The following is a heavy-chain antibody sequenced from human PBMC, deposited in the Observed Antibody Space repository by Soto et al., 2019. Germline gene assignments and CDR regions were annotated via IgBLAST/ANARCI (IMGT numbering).Heavy chain of an antibody. D-gene: IGHD7-27*01. Sequence: ASVKVSCKASGHTFTGHHMHWVRQAPGQGLEWMGLIDLDIGDTRYAQKFQGRITSTSDTSITTAYMELRGLRSDDTAVYYCGLEPTGTGGFDYWGQGTLVTVSS. CDR3: GLEPTGTGGFDY. CDR1: GHTFTGHH. V-gene: IGHV1-2*02. J-gene: IGHJ4*02. CDR2: IDLDIGDT.